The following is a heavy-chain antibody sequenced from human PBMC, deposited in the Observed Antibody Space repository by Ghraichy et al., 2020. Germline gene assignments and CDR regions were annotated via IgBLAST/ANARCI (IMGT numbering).Heavy chain of an antibody. CDR1: RFVFNNYA. CDR3: ATYPHYSNSWWDTYFYMDV. Sequence: GGSLRLSCTTSRFVFNNYAMSWVRQAPGEGLEWVSSITNSGDRTDYAHSVRGRFTISRDSSKNTLFLQMDNLRAEDTAVYYCATYPHYSNSWWDTYFYMDVWGNGTTVTVSS. CDR2: ITNSGDRT. V-gene: IGHV3-23*01. D-gene: IGHD6-13*01. J-gene: IGHJ6*03.